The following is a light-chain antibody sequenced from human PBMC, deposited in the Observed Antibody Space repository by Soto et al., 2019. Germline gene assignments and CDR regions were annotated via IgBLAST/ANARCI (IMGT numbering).Light chain of an antibody. Sequence: DIVMTQSPESLAVSLGERATINCKSSQSILYSTNNTNYLGWYQQKPGHPPRLLIYWASTRESGVPDRFSGSGSRTDFTLTISSLQAEGVAVYYCQQYYSIPYTLGQGTKLEIK. CDR1: QSILYSTNNTNY. V-gene: IGKV4-1*01. J-gene: IGKJ2*01. CDR3: QQYYSIPYT. CDR2: WAS.